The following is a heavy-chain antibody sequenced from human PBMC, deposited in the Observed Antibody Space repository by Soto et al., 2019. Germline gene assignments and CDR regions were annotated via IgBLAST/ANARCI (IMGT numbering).Heavy chain of an antibody. CDR1: GFTFSSYG. Sequence: QVQLVQSGGGVVQPGRSLRLSCAASGFTFSSYGMHWVRQAPGKGLEWVAVIWYDGSNKYYADSVKGRFTISRDNSKNTLYLQMNSLRAEDTAVYYCARDASRTRRGFQHWGQGTLVTVSS. CDR3: ARDASRTRRGFQH. CDR2: IWYDGSNK. J-gene: IGHJ1*01. V-gene: IGHV3-33*01. D-gene: IGHD3-16*01.